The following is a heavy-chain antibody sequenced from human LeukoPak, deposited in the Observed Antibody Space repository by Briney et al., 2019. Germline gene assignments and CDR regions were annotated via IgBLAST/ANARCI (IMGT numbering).Heavy chain of an antibody. J-gene: IGHJ6*03. Sequence: ASVKVSCKASGYTFTSYDINWVRQATGQGLEWMGWMNPNSGNTGYAQKFQGRVTMTRNTSISTAYMELSSLRSEDTAVYNCARGGLRFLEWLLYTDYYYYMDVWGKGTTVTVSS. CDR3: ARGGLRFLEWLLYTDYYYYMDV. V-gene: IGHV1-8*01. CDR2: MNPNSGNT. CDR1: GYTFTSYD. D-gene: IGHD3-3*01.